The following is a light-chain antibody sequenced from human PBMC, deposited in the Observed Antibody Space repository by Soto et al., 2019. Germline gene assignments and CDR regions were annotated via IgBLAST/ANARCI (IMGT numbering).Light chain of an antibody. Sequence: EIVLTQSPGTLSLSPGERATLSCRASQSVSSSSLAWYQEKPGQAPRLLIYDASRMATGIPDRFSGSGSGTDFTLTISRLVPEDFAVYYCQQYGTSLGSFGPVTRVDIK. CDR3: QQYGTSLGS. J-gene: IGKJ3*01. V-gene: IGKV3-20*01. CDR2: DAS. CDR1: QSVSSSS.